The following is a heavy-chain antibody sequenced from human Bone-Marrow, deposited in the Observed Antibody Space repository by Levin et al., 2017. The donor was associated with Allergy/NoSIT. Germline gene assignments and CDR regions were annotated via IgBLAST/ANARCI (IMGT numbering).Heavy chain of an antibody. Sequence: GASVKVSCKASGYTFTNHGLSWVRQAPGQAFEWLGRISAHNGNTNYAHHLQGRVTMTTDTSTSTAYMELRNLTFDDTALYYCARAVGATGRGWFDRWGQGTLVTVSS. D-gene: IGHD1-26*01. CDR1: GYTFTNHG. CDR2: ISAHNGNT. J-gene: IGHJ5*02. V-gene: IGHV1-18*04. CDR3: ARAVGATGRGWFDR.